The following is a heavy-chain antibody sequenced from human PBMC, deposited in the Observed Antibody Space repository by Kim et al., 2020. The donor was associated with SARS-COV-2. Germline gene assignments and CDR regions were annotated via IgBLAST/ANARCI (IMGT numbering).Heavy chain of an antibody. CDR2: IYHTGST. CDR1: GDSISTYY. V-gene: IGHV4-59*01. Sequence: SETLSLTCTVSGDSISTYYWSWIRQSPGKGLQWIGNIYHTGSTSYNPSLKGRVAMSVDTSKNQFSLNVTSVTAADTAVYYCARGDYCRGGIRYFYRPAWFDPWGQGTLVTVSS. CDR3: ARGDYCRGGIRYFYRPAWFDP. D-gene: IGHD2-15*01. J-gene: IGHJ5*02.